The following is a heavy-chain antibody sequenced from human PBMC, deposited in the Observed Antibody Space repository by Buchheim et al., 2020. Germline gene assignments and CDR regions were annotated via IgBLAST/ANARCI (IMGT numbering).Heavy chain of an antibody. J-gene: IGHJ4*02. CDR1: GGSISSSSYY. D-gene: IGHD3-22*01. CDR2: IYYSGST. Sequence: QLQLQESGPGLVKPSEPLSLTCTVSGGSISSSSYYWGWIRQPPGKGLEWIGSIYYSGSTYYNPSLKSRVTISVATSKNQFSLKLSSVTAADTAVYYCARQDYYYDSSGSGSPPPSIIDYWGQGTL. CDR3: ARQDYYYDSSGSGSPPPSIIDY. V-gene: IGHV4-39*01.